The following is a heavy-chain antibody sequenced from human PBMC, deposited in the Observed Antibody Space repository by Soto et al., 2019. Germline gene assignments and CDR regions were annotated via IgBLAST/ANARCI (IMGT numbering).Heavy chain of an antibody. Sequence: QVQLVQSRAEVKKPGSSVKVSCKASGGTFSSYAISWVRQAPGQGLEWMGGIIPIFGTANYAQKFQGRVTITADESTSTAYMELSSLRSEDTAVYYCARDGPTYYYDSSGPISGSRFDYWGQGTLVTVSS. D-gene: IGHD3-22*01. CDR2: IIPIFGTA. J-gene: IGHJ4*02. CDR1: GGTFSSYA. V-gene: IGHV1-69*01. CDR3: ARDGPTYYYDSSGPISGSRFDY.